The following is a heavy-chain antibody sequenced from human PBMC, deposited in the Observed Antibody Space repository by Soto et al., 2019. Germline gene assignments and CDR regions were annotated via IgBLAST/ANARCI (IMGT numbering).Heavy chain of an antibody. CDR3: AGTFNYYDSSGYYYVPFDY. Sequence: ASVKVSCKASGFTFITYDFSWVRQAAGQGLEWMGWMNPNNGNAGFAQKFRGRINMTRNTSISTAYLELSSLRSDDSAVYFCAGTFNYYDSSGYYYVPFDYWGQGTLVTVSS. J-gene: IGHJ4*02. V-gene: IGHV1-8*01. CDR2: MNPNNGNA. D-gene: IGHD3-22*01. CDR1: GFTFITYD.